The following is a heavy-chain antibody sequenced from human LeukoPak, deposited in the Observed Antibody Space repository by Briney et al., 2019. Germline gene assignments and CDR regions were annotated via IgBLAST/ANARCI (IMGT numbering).Heavy chain of an antibody. CDR1: GYTFTGYY. Sequence: ASVKVSCKASGYTFTGYYMRWVRQAPGQGLEWMGWINPNSGGTNYAQKFQGRVTMTRDTSISTAYMELSRLRSDDTAVYYCASSDRIARGSLFDYWGQGTLVTVSS. J-gene: IGHJ4*02. V-gene: IGHV1-2*02. CDR2: INPNSGGT. D-gene: IGHD3-16*02. CDR3: ASSDRIARGSLFDY.